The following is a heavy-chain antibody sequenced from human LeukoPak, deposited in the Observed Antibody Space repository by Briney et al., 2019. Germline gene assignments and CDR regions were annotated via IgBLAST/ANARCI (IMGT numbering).Heavy chain of an antibody. CDR2: INHSGST. V-gene: IGHV4-34*01. Sequence: SETLSLTCAVYGGSFSGYYWSWIRQPPGKGLEWIGEINHSGSTNYNTSLKSRVTISVDTSKNQFSLKLSSVTAADPAVYYFARGVTIMTTVIYTFDIWGPGTMGTLSS. CDR1: GGSFSGYY. J-gene: IGHJ3*02. D-gene: IGHD4-17*01. CDR3: ARGVTIMTTVIYTFDI.